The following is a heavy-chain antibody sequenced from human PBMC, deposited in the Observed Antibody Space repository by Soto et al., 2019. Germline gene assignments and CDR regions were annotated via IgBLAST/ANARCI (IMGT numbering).Heavy chain of an antibody. D-gene: IGHD3-16*01. Sequence: SETLSLTCTVSGGSISSGSYYWDWIRQPPGKGLEWIGNVYYSGSTNYNPSLESRVTISVDTSKNQFSLKLSSVTTADTAVYYCARGAGGPDYWGQGTLVTVSS. CDR3: ARGAGGPDY. CDR2: VYYSGST. V-gene: IGHV4-39*07. J-gene: IGHJ4*02. CDR1: GGSISSGSYY.